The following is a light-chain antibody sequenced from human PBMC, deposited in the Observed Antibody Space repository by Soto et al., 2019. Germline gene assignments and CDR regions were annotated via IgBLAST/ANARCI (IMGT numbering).Light chain of an antibody. J-gene: IGKJ1*01. CDR3: QKYNSARWP. CDR2: AAS. CDR1: QGISNY. Sequence: DIQMTQSPSSLSASVGARVTITCRASQGISNYIAWYQQKPGKVPKILIYAASTLQSGVPSRFSGSGSGTNFNLTISSRQPEDVATYYWQKYNSARWPVGQGPKVEL. V-gene: IGKV1-27*01.